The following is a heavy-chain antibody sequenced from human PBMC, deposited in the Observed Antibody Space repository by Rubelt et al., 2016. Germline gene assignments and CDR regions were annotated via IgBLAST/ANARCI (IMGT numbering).Heavy chain of an antibody. V-gene: IGHV1-46*01. Sequence: QVQLVQSGAEVKKPGASVKVSCKASGYTFTSYYMHWLPQATAQGLEWMGIINPSGGSTSYAPKFQGRGTRTRDTSTSTVYMGLSSLRSEDTAVYYCARSPRYDFEDNWFDPWGQGTLVTVSS. CDR1: GYTFTSYY. J-gene: IGHJ5*02. D-gene: IGHD3-3*01. CDR3: ARSPRYDFEDNWFDP. CDR2: INPSGGST.